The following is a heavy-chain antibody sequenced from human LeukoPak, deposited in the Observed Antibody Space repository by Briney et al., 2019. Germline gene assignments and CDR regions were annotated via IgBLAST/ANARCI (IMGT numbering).Heavy chain of an antibody. CDR3: AKVDIVATIDAGRLVDY. Sequence: GGSLRLSCAASGFTFSSYGMQWFRQAPDKGLEWVAAISNDGSNKYYADSVKGRFTISRDNSKNTLYLQMNSLRAEDTAVYYCAKVDIVATIDAGRLVDYWGQGTLVTVFS. CDR2: ISNDGSNK. J-gene: IGHJ4*02. D-gene: IGHD5-12*01. CDR1: GFTFSSYG. V-gene: IGHV3-30*18.